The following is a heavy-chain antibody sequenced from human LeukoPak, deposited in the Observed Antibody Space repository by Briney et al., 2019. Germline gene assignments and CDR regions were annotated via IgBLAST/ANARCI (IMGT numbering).Heavy chain of an antibody. V-gene: IGHV3-21*01. CDR2: ISSSSSYI. J-gene: IGHJ4*02. D-gene: IGHD5-18*01. Sequence: GGSLRLSCAASGFTFSNYEMNWVRQAPGKGLEWVSSISSSSSYIYYADSVKGRFTISRDNAKNSLYLQMNSLRAEDTAVYYCARVAGEGYSYGPNYFDYWGQGTLVTVSS. CDR1: GFTFSNYE. CDR3: ARVAGEGYSYGPNYFDY.